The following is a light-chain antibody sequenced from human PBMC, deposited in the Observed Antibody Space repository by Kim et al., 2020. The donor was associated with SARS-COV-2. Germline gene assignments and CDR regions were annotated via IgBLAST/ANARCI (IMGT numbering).Light chain of an antibody. Sequence: ELTQPPSASGTPGQRFTMSCYGSNSNIGKNAVNWYQQLPGTAPKLILYINSQRPSGVPDRFSGSKSGTSASLAISGLQSEDEADYYCATWDASLNVWVFGGGTQLTVL. CDR1: NSNIGKNA. CDR2: INS. J-gene: IGLJ3*02. CDR3: ATWDASLNVWV. V-gene: IGLV1-44*01.